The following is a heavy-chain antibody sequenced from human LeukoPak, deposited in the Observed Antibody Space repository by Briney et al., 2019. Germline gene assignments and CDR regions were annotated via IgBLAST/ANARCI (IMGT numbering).Heavy chain of an antibody. J-gene: IGHJ4*02. Sequence: SETLSLTCTVSGGSISSSSDYWGWIRQPPGKGLEWIGSIYYTGSTYYNPSLKSRVSISVDTSKNQFSLKLSSVTAADTAVYYCASSPMYYDILTGYYSFSGAFWGQGTLVTVSS. CDR3: ASSPMYYDILTGYYSFSGAF. V-gene: IGHV4-39*07. CDR1: GGSISSSSDY. CDR2: IYYTGST. D-gene: IGHD3-9*01.